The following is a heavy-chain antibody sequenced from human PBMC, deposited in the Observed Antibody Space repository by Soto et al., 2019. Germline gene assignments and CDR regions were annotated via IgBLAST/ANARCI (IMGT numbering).Heavy chain of an antibody. V-gene: IGHV3-48*03. D-gene: IGHD5-18*01. CDR3: ASAEDTAMVGDAFDI. Sequence: GGSLRLSCAASGFTFSSYEMNWVRQAPGKGLEWVSYISSSGSTIYYADSVKGRFTISRDNAKNSLYLQMNSLRAEDTAVYYCASAEDTAMVGDAFDIWGQGTMVTVSS. J-gene: IGHJ3*02. CDR2: ISSSGSTI. CDR1: GFTFSSYE.